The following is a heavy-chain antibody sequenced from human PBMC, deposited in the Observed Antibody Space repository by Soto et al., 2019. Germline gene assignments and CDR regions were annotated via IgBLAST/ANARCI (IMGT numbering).Heavy chain of an antibody. Sequence: PSETLSLTCAVYGGSFSGYYWSWIRQPPGKGLEWIGEINHSGSTNYNPSLKSRVTISVDTSKNQFSLKLSSVTAADTAVYYCARGARYYFDYWGQGTLFTVSS. D-gene: IGHD6-6*01. J-gene: IGHJ4*02. CDR3: ARGARYYFDY. CDR2: INHSGST. V-gene: IGHV4-34*01. CDR1: GGSFSGYY.